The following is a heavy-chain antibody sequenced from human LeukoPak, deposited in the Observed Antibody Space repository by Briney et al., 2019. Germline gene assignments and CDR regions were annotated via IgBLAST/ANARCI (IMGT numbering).Heavy chain of an antibody. V-gene: IGHV3-33*08. J-gene: IGHJ4*02. Sequence: GGSLRLSCAASGFTFSSYSMNWVRQAPGKGLEWVAIIWYNGGNKYYEDSVRGRFTVSRDNSKNTAWLQMDSLRVEDTAVYYCARYNSGRGDYWGQGTLVTVSS. CDR2: IWYNGGNK. CDR3: ARYNSGRGDY. D-gene: IGHD1-20*01. CDR1: GFTFSSYS.